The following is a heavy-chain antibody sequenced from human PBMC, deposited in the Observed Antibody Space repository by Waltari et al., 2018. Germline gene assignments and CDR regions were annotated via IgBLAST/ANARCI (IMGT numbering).Heavy chain of an antibody. Sequence: QVQLQQWGAGLLKPSETLSLTCAVYGGSFSGYYLSWIRQPPGKGLEWIGEINHSGSTNYNPSLKSRVTISVDTSKNQFSLKLSSVTAADTAVYYCARGPYIWGSYRYTEPALDYWGQGTLVTVSS. J-gene: IGHJ4*02. D-gene: IGHD3-16*02. CDR2: INHSGST. V-gene: IGHV4-34*01. CDR3: ARGPYIWGSYRYTEPALDY. CDR1: GGSFSGYY.